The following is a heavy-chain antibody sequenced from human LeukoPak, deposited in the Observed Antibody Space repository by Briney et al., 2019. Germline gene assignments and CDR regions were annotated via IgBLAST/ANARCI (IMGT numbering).Heavy chain of an antibody. D-gene: IGHD2-15*01. V-gene: IGHV1-69*04. CDR3: ARDWGVVVVAATGNWFDH. CDR2: IIPIFGIA. J-gene: IGHJ5*02. Sequence: ASVKVSCKASGGTFSSYAISWVRQAPGQGLEWMGRIIPIFGIANYAQKFQGRVTITADKSTSTAYMELSSLRSEDTAVYYCARDWGVVVVAATGNWFDHWGQGTLVTVSS. CDR1: GGTFSSYA.